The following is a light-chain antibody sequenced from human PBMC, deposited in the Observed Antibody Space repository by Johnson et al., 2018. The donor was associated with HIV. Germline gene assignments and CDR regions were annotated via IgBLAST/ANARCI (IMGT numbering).Light chain of an antibody. Sequence: QSVLTQPPSVSAAPGQKVTISCSGSNSNIGNNYVSWYQHLPGTAPKLLIYENNRRPSGIPDRFSGSKSGTSATLGIPGLQPGDEADYYCGTWDSSLSAGVFGTGTKVTVL. CDR3: GTWDSSLSAGV. J-gene: IGLJ1*01. V-gene: IGLV1-51*02. CDR1: NSNIGNNY. CDR2: ENN.